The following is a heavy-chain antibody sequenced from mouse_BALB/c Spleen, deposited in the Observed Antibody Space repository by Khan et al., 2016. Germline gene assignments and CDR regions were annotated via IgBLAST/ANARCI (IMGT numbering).Heavy chain of an antibody. CDR1: GFDFRRYW. CDR2: INPDSSTI. Sequence: EVKLLESGGGLVQPGGSLKLSCAASGFDFRRYWMSWVRQAPGKGLEWIGEINPDSSTINYTPSLKDKFIISRDNAKNTLYLQMSKGRSEDTALYYCASTCWYFDVWGAGTTVTVSS. J-gene: IGHJ1*01. V-gene: IGHV4-1*02. CDR3: ASTCWYFDV.